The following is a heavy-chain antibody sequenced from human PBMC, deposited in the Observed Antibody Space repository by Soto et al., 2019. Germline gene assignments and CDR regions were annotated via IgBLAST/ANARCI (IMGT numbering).Heavy chain of an antibody. D-gene: IGHD3-22*01. J-gene: IGHJ3*02. Sequence: ESLEVSSKCSGYFVTSYWISGVRQVPGKGLEWMGRIDPSDSYTNYSPSFQGHVTISADKSISTAYLQWSSLKASDTAMYYCARHDYDSSGVAFDIWGQGTMVTVSS. CDR2: IDPSDSYT. CDR1: GYFVTSYW. CDR3: ARHDYDSSGVAFDI. V-gene: IGHV5-10-1*01.